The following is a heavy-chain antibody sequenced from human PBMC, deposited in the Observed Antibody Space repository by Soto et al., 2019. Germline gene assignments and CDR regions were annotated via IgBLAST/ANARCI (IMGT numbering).Heavy chain of an antibody. CDR3: ARHSSGRGYCFDY. V-gene: IGHV4-59*08. CDR2: IYYSGST. D-gene: IGHD6-19*01. J-gene: IGHJ4*02. CDR1: GGSISSYY. Sequence: SETLSLTCTGSGGSISSYYWSWIRQSPGKGLEWIGYIYYSGSTNYNPPLKSRVTISVDTSKNQFSLKLSSVTAADTAVYYCARHSSGRGYCFDYWGQGTLVTVSS.